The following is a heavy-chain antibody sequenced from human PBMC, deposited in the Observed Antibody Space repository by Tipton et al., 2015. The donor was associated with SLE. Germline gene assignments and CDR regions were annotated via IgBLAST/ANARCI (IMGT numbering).Heavy chain of an antibody. Sequence: TLSLTCTVSGGSISSSSYYWGWIRQPPGKGLEWIGSIYYSGSTYCNPSLKSRVTISVDTSKNQFSLKLSSVTAADTAVYYCARDDRVVVVPAAMGFLYGMDVWGQGTTVTVSS. J-gene: IGHJ6*02. CDR1: GGSISSSSYY. D-gene: IGHD2-2*01. CDR3: ARDDRVVVVPAAMGFLYGMDV. V-gene: IGHV4-39*07. CDR2: IYYSGST.